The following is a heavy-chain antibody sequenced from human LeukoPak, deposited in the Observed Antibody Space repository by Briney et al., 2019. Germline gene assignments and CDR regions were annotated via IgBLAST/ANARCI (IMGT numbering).Heavy chain of an antibody. J-gene: IGHJ4*02. Sequence: GGSLRLSRAASGFTFNSYGTHWVRQAPGKGLEWVAVMWYDGSNKYYADSVKGRFTISRDDSKNTLYLQMNSLRAEDTAMYYCARGLPPVMKYYFDYWGQGTLVTVSS. CDR3: ARGLPPVMKYYFDY. CDR2: MWYDGSNK. CDR1: GFTFNSYG. D-gene: IGHD4-11*01. V-gene: IGHV3-33*01.